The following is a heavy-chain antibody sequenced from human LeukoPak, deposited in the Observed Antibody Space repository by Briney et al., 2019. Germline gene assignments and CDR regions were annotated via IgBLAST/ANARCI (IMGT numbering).Heavy chain of an antibody. J-gene: IGHJ4*02. CDR1: GFTFSTYG. D-gene: IGHD4/OR15-4a*01. CDR2: IYSDNT. CDR3: ARRAGAYSHPYDY. Sequence: GGSLRLSCTASGFTFSTYGMHWVRQAPGKGLEWVSFIYSDNTHYSDSVKGRFTISRDNSKNTLYLQMNSLRAEDTAVYYCARRAGAYSHPYDYWGQGTLVTVSS. V-gene: IGHV3-53*01.